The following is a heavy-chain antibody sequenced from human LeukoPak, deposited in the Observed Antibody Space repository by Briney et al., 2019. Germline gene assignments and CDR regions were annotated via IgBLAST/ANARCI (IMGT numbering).Heavy chain of an antibody. Sequence: GASVKVSCKASGYTFTSYGISWVRQAPGQGLEWMGWISAYNGNTNYAQKLQGRVTMTTDTSTSTAYMELRSLRSDDTAVYYCARDITMVRGGLGWFDPWGQGTLVTVSS. D-gene: IGHD3-10*01. V-gene: IGHV1-18*01. CDR2: ISAYNGNT. CDR1: GYTFTSYG. J-gene: IGHJ5*02. CDR3: ARDITMVRGGLGWFDP.